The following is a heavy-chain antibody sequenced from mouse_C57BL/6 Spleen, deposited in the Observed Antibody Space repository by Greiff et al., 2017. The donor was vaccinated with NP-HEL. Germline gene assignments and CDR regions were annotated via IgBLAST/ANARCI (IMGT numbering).Heavy chain of an antibody. V-gene: IGHV1-76*01. D-gene: IGHD2-3*01. CDR1: GYTFTDYY. CDR3: AREGDGYYFAY. J-gene: IGHJ3*01. CDR2: IYPGSGNT. Sequence: QVQLKESGAELVRPGASVKLSCKASGYTFTDYYINWVKQRPGQGLEWIARIYPGSGNTYYNEKFKGKATLTAEKSSSTAYMQLSSLTSEDSAVYFCAREGDGYYFAYWGQGTLVTVSA.